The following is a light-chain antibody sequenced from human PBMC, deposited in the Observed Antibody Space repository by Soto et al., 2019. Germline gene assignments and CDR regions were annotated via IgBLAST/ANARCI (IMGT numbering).Light chain of an antibody. Sequence: QSALTQPASVSGSPGHSITGSCTGTSSDVGSYNLVSWYQQHPGKAPKLMIYEGSKRPSGVSNRFSGSKSGNTASLTISGLQAEDEADYYCCSYAGSSTYYVFGTATKLTVL. CDR1: SSDVGSYNL. J-gene: IGLJ1*01. V-gene: IGLV2-23*01. CDR3: CSYAGSSTYYV. CDR2: EGS.